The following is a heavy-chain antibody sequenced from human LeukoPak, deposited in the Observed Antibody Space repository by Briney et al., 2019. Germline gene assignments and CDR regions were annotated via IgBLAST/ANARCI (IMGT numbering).Heavy chain of an antibody. J-gene: IGHJ3*02. CDR2: INLNSGGR. D-gene: IGHD4-17*01. CDR1: GYTFTGHY. CDR3: ARLRPSHDYGDYRERDAFDI. V-gene: IGHV1-2*02. Sequence: RASVKVSCKASGYTFTGHYIHWVRQAPGQGLEWMGWINLNSGGRSYAEKFRGRVAMTRDTSISTAYMELSRLRSDDTAVYYCARLRPSHDYGDYRERDAFDIWGQGTMVTVSS.